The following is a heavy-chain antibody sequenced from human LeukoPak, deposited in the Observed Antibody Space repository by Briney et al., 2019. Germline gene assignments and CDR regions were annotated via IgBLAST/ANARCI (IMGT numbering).Heavy chain of an antibody. CDR1: GFPFSSYA. CDR3: VRSLDY. Sequence: PGGSLRLSCAASGFPFSSYAMNWVRQAPGKGLEWVSVIAGSDGFTQYADSVKGRFTISRDNSKNTVYLQMNRLRVEDTAIYYCVRSLDYWGQGTLVTVSS. V-gene: IGHV3-23*01. J-gene: IGHJ4*02. CDR2: IAGSDGFT.